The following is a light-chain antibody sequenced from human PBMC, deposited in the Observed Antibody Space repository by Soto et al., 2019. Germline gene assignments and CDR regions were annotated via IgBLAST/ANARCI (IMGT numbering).Light chain of an antibody. CDR2: GAS. CDR1: QSVASNC. V-gene: IGKV3-20*01. J-gene: IGKJ1*01. CDR3: QQYGTSPQT. Sequence: EIVLTQSPGTLSLSPGERATLSCGASQSVASNCLAWYQQKSGQSPRLLIYGASSRATGIPDRFSGSGSGTDLTLTISRLEPEDFAVYYCQQYGTSPQTFGQGTKVEI.